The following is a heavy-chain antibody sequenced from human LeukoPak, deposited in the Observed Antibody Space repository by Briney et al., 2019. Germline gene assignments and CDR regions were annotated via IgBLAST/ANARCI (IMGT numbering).Heavy chain of an antibody. D-gene: IGHD7-27*01. CDR2: ITTSDGNT. Sequence: GRSLRLSCAASGFTFSSYTMSWVRQAPGKGLEWVSTITTSDGNTYYADSVKGRFTVSRDNSKNTLFMQMNSLRAEDTAVYYCAKDGGLWVSAHWGDSWGRGTLVTVSS. V-gene: IGHV3-23*01. CDR3: AKDGGLWVSAHWGDS. J-gene: IGHJ4*02. CDR1: GFTFSSYT.